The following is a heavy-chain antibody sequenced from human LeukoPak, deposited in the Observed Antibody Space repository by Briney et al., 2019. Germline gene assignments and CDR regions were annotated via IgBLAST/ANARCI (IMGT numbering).Heavy chain of an antibody. V-gene: IGHV4-39*07. Sequence: SETLSLTCTVSGGSISSSSYYWGWIRQPPGKGLEWIGSIYYSGSTYYNPSLKSRVTISVDTSKNQFSLKLSSVTAADTAVYYCARGRSRKHSSPMDVWGQGTTVTVSS. CDR3: ARGRSRKHSSPMDV. CDR2: IYYSGST. J-gene: IGHJ6*02. CDR1: GGSISSSSYY. D-gene: IGHD6-13*01.